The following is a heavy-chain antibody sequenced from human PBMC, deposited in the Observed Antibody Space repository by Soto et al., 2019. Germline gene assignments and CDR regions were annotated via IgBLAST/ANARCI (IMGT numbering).Heavy chain of an antibody. CDR1: GFTFSSYG. V-gene: IGHV3-33*01. CDR3: ARDGDYYDSSGYYCSY. CDR2: IWYDGSNK. Sequence: GGSLRLSCAASGFTFSSYGMHWVRQAPGKGLEWVAVIWYDGSNKYYADSVKGRFTISRDNSKNTLYLQMNSLRAEDTAVYYCARDGDYYDSSGYYCSYWGQGTLVTVSS. J-gene: IGHJ4*02. D-gene: IGHD3-22*01.